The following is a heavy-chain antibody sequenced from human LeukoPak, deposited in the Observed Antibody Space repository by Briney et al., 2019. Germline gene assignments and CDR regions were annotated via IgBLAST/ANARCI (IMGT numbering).Heavy chain of an antibody. CDR3: AGCYAGYYYYMDV. J-gene: IGHJ6*03. Sequence: GASVKVSCKASGGTFSSYAISWVRQAPGQGLEWMGGIIPIFGTANYAQKFQGRVTITADESTSTAYMELSSLRSEDTAVYYCAGCYAGYYYYMDVWGKGTTVTISS. V-gene: IGHV1-69*13. CDR1: GGTFSSYA. CDR2: IIPIFGTA. D-gene: IGHD2-2*01.